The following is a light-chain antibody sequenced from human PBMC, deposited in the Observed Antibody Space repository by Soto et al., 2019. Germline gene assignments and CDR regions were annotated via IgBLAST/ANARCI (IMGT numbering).Light chain of an antibody. J-gene: IGLJ2*01. V-gene: IGLV2-14*01. Sequence: QSALTQPASVSGSPGQSITISCTGTSSDVGGYNYVSWYQQHPGKAPKLMIYDVSNRPSGVSNRFSGSKSGNTASLTISGLQAEDEDDYYCSLYTSSSTLTVVFGGGTKLTVL. CDR3: SLYTSSSTLTVV. CDR1: SSDVGGYNY. CDR2: DVS.